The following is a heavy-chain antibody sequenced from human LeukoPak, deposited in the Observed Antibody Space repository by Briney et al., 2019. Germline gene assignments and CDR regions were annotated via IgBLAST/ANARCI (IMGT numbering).Heavy chain of an antibody. D-gene: IGHD6-13*01. CDR3: ARGGYSMH. Sequence: GGSLRLSCAASGFTFSSYGMHWVRQAPGKGLEWVAVISYDGSNKYYADSVKGRFTISRDNSKNTLYPQMNSLRAEDTAVYYCARGGYSMHWGQGTLVTVSS. V-gene: IGHV3-30*03. CDR2: ISYDGSNK. J-gene: IGHJ4*02. CDR1: GFTFSSYG.